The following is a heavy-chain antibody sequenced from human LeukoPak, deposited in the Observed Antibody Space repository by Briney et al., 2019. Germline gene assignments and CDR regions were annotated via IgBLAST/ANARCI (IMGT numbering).Heavy chain of an antibody. CDR1: GYSFTSYD. Sequence: ASVKVSCKASGYSFTSYDINLVRQATRQGLEWMGYMNPNTGDTGVTQKFQGRVTMTRDPSINTAYMELTSLRSEDTAVYFCTRGGEILTHYKHIDYWGQGTLVTVSS. D-gene: IGHD3-9*01. CDR2: MNPNTGDT. J-gene: IGHJ4*02. V-gene: IGHV1-8*01. CDR3: TRGGEILTHYKHIDY.